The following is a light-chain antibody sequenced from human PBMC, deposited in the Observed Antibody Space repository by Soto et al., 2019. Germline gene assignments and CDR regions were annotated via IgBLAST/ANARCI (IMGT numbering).Light chain of an antibody. V-gene: IGLV2-14*01. CDR1: SSDVGGYNY. J-gene: IGLJ1*01. CDR2: DVS. CDR3: SSYTSSISYV. Sequence: QSALIQPASVSGSPGQSITISCTGTSSDVGGYNYVSWYQQHPGKAPKLMIYDVSNRPSGVSNRFSGSKSGNTASLTISGLQAEDEADYYCSSYTSSISYVFGTGTKLTVL.